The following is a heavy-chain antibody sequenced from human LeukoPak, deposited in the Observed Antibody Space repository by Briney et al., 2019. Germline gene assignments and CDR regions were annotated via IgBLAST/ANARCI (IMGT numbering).Heavy chain of an antibody. CDR1: GGSISSGSYY. CDR2: IYTSGNT. CDR3: ARARYLKSDAFDI. Sequence: SETLSLTCSVSGGSISSGSYYWSWIRQPAGKGLEWIGRIYTSGNTNYNPSLKSRVTISADTSKNQFSLNLSSVTAADTAVYYCARARYLKSDAFDIWGQGTMVTVSS. J-gene: IGHJ3*02. D-gene: IGHD1-1*01. V-gene: IGHV4-61*02.